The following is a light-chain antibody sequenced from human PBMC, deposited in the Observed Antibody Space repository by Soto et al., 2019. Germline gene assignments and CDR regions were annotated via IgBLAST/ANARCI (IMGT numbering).Light chain of an antibody. J-gene: IGKJ5*01. CDR2: NAT. V-gene: IGKV1-27*01. CDR1: QTIXNY. Sequence: IPLTKSASALSASVGGRVTITCRTSQTIXNYFNWYQQKPGKVPRLLXHNATVLQSGCPSRFSGSGSPTNFSLTIRSLQPEDGANYYCQNYNLDPPTFGQGTRLEIK. CDR3: QNYNLDPPT.